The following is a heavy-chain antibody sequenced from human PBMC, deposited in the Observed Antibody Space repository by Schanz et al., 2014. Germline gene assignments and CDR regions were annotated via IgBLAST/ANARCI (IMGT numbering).Heavy chain of an antibody. CDR2: MNSKTGNT. CDR1: GYSFTTYG. D-gene: IGHD3-16*01. J-gene: IGHJ4*02. Sequence: QVQLVQSAPEVKKPGASVKVSCKASGYSFTTYGLNWVRQAPGQGPEWMGWMNSKTGNTGYAQRFQGRVTMTRNTSITTAYLELSSLRSGDTAVYYCTKGRTFGRWGQGTLXTVSS. CDR3: TKGRTFGR. V-gene: IGHV1-8*02.